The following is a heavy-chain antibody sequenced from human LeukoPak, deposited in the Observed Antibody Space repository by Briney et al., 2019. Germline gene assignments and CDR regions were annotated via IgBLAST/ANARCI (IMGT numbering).Heavy chain of an antibody. J-gene: IGHJ3*02. CDR1: GFTFSSYG. CDR2: ISYDGSNK. V-gene: IGHV3-30*18. Sequence: PARSLRLSCAASGFTFSSYGMRWVRQAPGKGLEWVAVISYDGSNKYYADSVKCRFTISRDNSKNTLYLQMNSLRAEDTAVYYCAKGVITMIDGDAFDIWGQGTMVTVSS. CDR3: AKGVITMIDGDAFDI. D-gene: IGHD3-22*01.